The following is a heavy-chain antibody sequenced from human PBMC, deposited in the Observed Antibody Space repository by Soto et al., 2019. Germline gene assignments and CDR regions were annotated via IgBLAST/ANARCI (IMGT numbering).Heavy chain of an antibody. CDR3: ARGIATGQLDP. CDR2: INTDYGHT. V-gene: IGHV1-3*04. D-gene: IGHD2-15*01. J-gene: IGHJ5*02. CDR1: GYTFPRFT. Sequence: AAVNVSYKASGYTFPRFTMNCVRQAPGQMLEWMQWINTDYGHTNSSQNFQERVIIHRDTSVSPAYMDLSSLRTEYTVVYYCARGIATGQLDPWGQGTLVTVSS.